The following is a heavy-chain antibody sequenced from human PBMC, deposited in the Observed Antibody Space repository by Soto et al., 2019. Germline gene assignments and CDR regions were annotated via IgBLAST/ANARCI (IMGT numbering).Heavy chain of an antibody. V-gene: IGHV3-48*01. CDR2: ISSSSSTI. J-gene: IGHJ4*02. CDR3: ARFVGYYDFWSAEKSHDFDY. Sequence: GSLRLSCAASGFTFSSYSMNWVRQAPGKGLEWVSYISSSSSTIYYADSVKGRFTISRDNAKNSLYLQMNSLRAEDTAVYYCARFVGYYDFWSAEKSHDFDYWGQGT. CDR1: GFTFSSYS. D-gene: IGHD3-3*01.